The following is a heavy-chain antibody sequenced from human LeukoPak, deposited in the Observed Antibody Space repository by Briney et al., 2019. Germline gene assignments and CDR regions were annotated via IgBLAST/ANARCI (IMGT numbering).Heavy chain of an antibody. J-gene: IGHJ4*02. CDR3: ARFTIFGVGPDY. V-gene: IGHV4-38-2*01. D-gene: IGHD3-3*01. Sequence: PSETLSLTCAVSGYSISGGYYWGWIRQPPGKGLEWIGSIYHSGSTYYNPSLKSRVTISVDTSKNQFSLKLSSVTAADTAVYYCARFTIFGVGPDYWGQGTLVTVSS. CDR1: GYSISGGYY. CDR2: IYHSGST.